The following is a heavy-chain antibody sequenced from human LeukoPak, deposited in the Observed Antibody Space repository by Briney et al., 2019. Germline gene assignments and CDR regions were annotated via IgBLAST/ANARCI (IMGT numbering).Heavy chain of an antibody. Sequence: ASVKDSCKASEYTFTSYDINWVRQATGQGLEWMGWMNPNSGNTVYAQKFQGRVTMTRDTSISTAYMELSSLRSEDTAMYYCARDSRAAAGTQGGYWGQGTLVTVSS. J-gene: IGHJ4*02. CDR2: MNPNSGNT. CDR1: EYTFTSYD. D-gene: IGHD6-13*01. V-gene: IGHV1-8*01. CDR3: ARDSRAAAGTQGGY.